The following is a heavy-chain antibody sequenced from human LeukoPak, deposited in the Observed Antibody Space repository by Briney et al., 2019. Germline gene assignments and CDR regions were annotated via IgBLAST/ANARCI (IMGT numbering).Heavy chain of an antibody. CDR1: GYTFTGYY. CDR2: INPNSGNT. D-gene: IGHD2-2*01. CDR3: AREYCSSTSCYLDY. J-gene: IGHJ4*02. Sequence: ASVKVSCKASGYTFTGYYMHWVRQAPGQGLEWMGWINPNSGNTGYAQKFQGRVTITRNTSISTAYMELSSLRSEDTAVYYCAREYCSSTSCYLDYWGQGTLVTVSS. V-gene: IGHV1-8*03.